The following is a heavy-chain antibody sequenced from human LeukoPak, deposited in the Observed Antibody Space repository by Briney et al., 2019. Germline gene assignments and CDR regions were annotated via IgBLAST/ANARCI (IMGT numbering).Heavy chain of an antibody. V-gene: IGHV1-18*01. J-gene: IGHJ4*02. Sequence: ASVKVSCKASGYTFSVYGITWVRQAPGQGLEWMGWISPYNGNTSYAQKLQGRVTMTTDTSTSTAYMELKSLRSDDTAVYYCARECRPYYDFWSDYYIFDYWGQGTLVTVSS. CDR3: ARECRPYYDFWSDYYIFDY. CDR2: ISPYNGNT. D-gene: IGHD3-3*01. CDR1: GYTFSVYG.